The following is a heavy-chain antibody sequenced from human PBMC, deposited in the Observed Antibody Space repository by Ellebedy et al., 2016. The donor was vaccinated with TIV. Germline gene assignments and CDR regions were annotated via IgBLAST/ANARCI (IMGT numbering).Heavy chain of an antibody. Sequence: SETLSLTXTASGGSISSYYWSWIRQPPGKGLEWIGYMYYSGRTNYNPSLNSRVTISVDTSKNQFSLKLSSVTAADTAVYYCARETSRWFDPWGQGTLVTVSS. CDR1: GGSISSYY. D-gene: IGHD4-11*01. J-gene: IGHJ5*02. CDR3: ARETSRWFDP. V-gene: IGHV4-59*01. CDR2: MYYSGRT.